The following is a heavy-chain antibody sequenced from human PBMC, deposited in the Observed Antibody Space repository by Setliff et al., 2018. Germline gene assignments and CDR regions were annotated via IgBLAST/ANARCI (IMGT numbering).Heavy chain of an antibody. Sequence: ASVKVSCKASGYTFINFGISWVRRAPGQGLEWVGWISPYTGNTYYAPRLQDRVTLTADTSTNTAYMELRSLISDDTAVYYCSRLVRFCTRTTCQRLSGDDFWGQGTLVTVSS. CDR3: SRLVRFCTRTTCQRLSGDDF. CDR2: ISPYTGNT. CDR1: GYTFINFG. J-gene: IGHJ4*02. D-gene: IGHD2-8*01. V-gene: IGHV1-18*01.